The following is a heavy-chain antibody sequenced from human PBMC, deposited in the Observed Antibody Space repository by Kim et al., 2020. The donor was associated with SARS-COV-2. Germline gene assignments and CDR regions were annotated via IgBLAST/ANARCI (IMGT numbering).Heavy chain of an antibody. J-gene: IGHJ4*02. CDR2: IYYSGST. CDR1: GGSISSSSYY. Sequence: SETLSLTCTVSGGSISSSSYYWGWIRQPPGKGLEWIGSIYYSGSTYYNPSLKSRVTISVDTSKNQFSLKLSSVTAADTAVYYCARANDYGGNSEFDYWGQGTLVTVSS. CDR3: ARANDYGGNSEFDY. D-gene: IGHD4-17*01. V-gene: IGHV4-39*07.